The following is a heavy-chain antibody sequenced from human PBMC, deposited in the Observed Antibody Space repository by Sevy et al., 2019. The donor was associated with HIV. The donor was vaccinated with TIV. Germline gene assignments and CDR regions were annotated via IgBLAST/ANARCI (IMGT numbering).Heavy chain of an antibody. J-gene: IGHJ4*02. D-gene: IGHD3-10*01. CDR2: IKQDGSEK. Sequence: GGSLRLSCAASGFTFSSYWMSWVRQAPGKGLEWVANIKQDGSEKYYVDSVKGRFTISRDNAKNALYLQMNSLRAEDTAVYYCARARSMVRGVTYFDYWGQGTLVTVSS. V-gene: IGHV3-7*01. CDR3: ARARSMVRGVTYFDY. CDR1: GFTFSSYW.